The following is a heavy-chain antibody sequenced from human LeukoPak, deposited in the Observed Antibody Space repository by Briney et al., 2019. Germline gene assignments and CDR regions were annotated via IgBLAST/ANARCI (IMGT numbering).Heavy chain of an antibody. V-gene: IGHV3-53*01. Sequence: GGSLRLSCAASGFTVNSNYMSWVRQAPGKGLEWVSVIYSGSGTYHADSVKGRLTISRDNSKNTLYLQMNSLRAEDTAVYYCAREGYSSSFGYWGQGTLVTVSS. J-gene: IGHJ4*02. D-gene: IGHD6-13*01. CDR1: GFTVNSNY. CDR3: AREGYSSSFGY. CDR2: IYSGSGT.